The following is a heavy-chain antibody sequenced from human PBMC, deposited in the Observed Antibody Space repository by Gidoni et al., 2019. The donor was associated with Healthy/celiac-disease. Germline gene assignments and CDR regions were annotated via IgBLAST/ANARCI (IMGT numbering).Heavy chain of an antibody. CDR2: ISSSGSTI. V-gene: IGHV3-48*03. D-gene: IGHD3-22*01. Sequence: EVQLVESGGGLVQPGGSLRLSCAASGFTFSSYEMNWVRQAPGKGLEWVSYISSSGSTIYYADSVKGRFTISRDNAKNSLYLQMNSLRAEDTAVYYCARDISYYYDSSGYYRTKYFDLWGRGTLVTVSS. CDR3: ARDISYYYDSSGYYRTKYFDL. CDR1: GFTFSSYE. J-gene: IGHJ2*01.